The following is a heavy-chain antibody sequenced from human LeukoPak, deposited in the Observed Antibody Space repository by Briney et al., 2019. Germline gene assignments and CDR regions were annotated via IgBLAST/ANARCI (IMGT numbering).Heavy chain of an antibody. Sequence: ASVKVSCKASGYTFTGYYMHWVRQAPGQGLEWMGWISAYNGNTNYAQKLQGRVTMTTDTSTSTAYMELRSLRSDDTAVYYCARASVSDWFDPWGQGTLVTVSS. CDR1: GYTFTGYY. V-gene: IGHV1-18*04. CDR3: ARASVSDWFDP. CDR2: ISAYNGNT. J-gene: IGHJ5*02.